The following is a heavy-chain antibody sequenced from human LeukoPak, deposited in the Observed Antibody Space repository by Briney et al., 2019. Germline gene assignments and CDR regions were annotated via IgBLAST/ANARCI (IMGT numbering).Heavy chain of an antibody. CDR3: ARNSGGNVVVPTAAPDY. J-gene: IGHJ4*02. CDR2: INPNSGGT. CDR1: GYTFTGYY. V-gene: IGHV1-2*06. Sequence: ASVKVSCKASGYTFTGYYVHWVRQAPGLGLEWMGRINPNSGGTNYAQKFQGRVTMTRDTSISTAYMELSRLRSDDTAVYYCARNSGGNVVVPTAAPDYWGQGTLVTVSS. D-gene: IGHD2-2*01.